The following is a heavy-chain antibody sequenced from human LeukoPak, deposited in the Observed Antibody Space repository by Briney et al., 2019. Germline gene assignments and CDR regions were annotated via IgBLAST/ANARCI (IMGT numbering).Heavy chain of an antibody. D-gene: IGHD2-15*01. Sequence: GGSLRLSCAASGFTFSSYEMNWVRQAPGKGLEWVSYISSRGTTTYYADSVKGRFTISRDNAKNTLYLQMNSLRAEDTAVYYCAREGCCSGGSCYNDAFDIWGQGTMVTVSS. V-gene: IGHV3-48*03. J-gene: IGHJ3*02. CDR1: GFTFSSYE. CDR3: AREGCCSGGSCYNDAFDI. CDR2: ISSRGTTT.